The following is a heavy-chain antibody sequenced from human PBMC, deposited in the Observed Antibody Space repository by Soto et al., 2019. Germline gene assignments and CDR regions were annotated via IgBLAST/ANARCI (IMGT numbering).Heavy chain of an antibody. D-gene: IGHD3-16*01. J-gene: IGHJ4*02. CDR1: GFSFSSYA. V-gene: IGHV3-23*01. CDR2: ISASGGST. CDR3: ARRANVYVWGSYDY. Sequence: EVQVLESGGGLVQPGGSLRLSCAASGFSFSSYAMSWVRQAPGKGLEWVSVISASGGSTYYADSVKGRFTISRDNSKNTLYLQMNSLRAGDTAVYYCARRANVYVWGSYDYWGQGTLVTVSS.